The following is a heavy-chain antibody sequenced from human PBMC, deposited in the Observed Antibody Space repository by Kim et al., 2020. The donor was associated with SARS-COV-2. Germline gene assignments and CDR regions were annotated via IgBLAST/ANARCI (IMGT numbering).Heavy chain of an antibody. CDR2: IYYSGST. CDR1: GGSISSSSYY. Sequence: SETLSPTCTVSGGSISSSSYYWGWIRQPPGKGREWIGSIYYSGSTYYNPSLKSRVTISVDTSKNQFSLKLSSVTAADTAVYYCARLLRVVGYYSRDRVDAFDIWGQGTMVTVSS. J-gene: IGHJ3*02. D-gene: IGHD1-26*01. V-gene: IGHV4-39*01. CDR3: ARLLRVVGYYSRDRVDAFDI.